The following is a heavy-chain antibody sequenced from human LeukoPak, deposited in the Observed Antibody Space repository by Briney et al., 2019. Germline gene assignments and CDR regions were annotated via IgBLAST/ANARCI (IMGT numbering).Heavy chain of an antibody. D-gene: IGHD5-12*01. CDR3: ARGVAGYGPYDY. Sequence: KSSETLSLTCTVSGDSISTYYWSWIRQPPGQGLERVGYMYYSGSTNYNPSLKSRVTISLDTPKNQFSLRLNSVTAADTAVYYCARGVAGYGPYDYWGQGTLVTVSS. CDR1: GDSISTYY. J-gene: IGHJ4*02. CDR2: MYYSGST. V-gene: IGHV4-59*01.